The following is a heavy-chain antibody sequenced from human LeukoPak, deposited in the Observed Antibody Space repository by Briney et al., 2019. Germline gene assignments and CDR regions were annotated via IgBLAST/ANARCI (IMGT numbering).Heavy chain of an antibody. CDR2: INSHGGGT. CDR3: ARGRLTTGTNYYYYMDV. Sequence: ASVKVSCKASGYTFTGYYMHWVRQAPGHGLAWVGWINSHGGGTNCAPKFQDRVTMTSHTSISTAYMELSSLRSDDSAVYYCARGRLTTGTNYYYYMDVWGKGTTVTVSS. D-gene: IGHD1-7*01. CDR1: GYTFTGYY. V-gene: IGHV1-2*02. J-gene: IGHJ6*03.